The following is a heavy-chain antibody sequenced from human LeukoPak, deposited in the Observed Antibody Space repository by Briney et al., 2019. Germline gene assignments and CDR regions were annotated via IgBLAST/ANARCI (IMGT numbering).Heavy chain of an antibody. CDR3: AKVDGHCSSTSCYRDAEYFQH. CDR1: GFTFDDYA. J-gene: IGHJ1*01. Sequence: GRSLRLSCAASGFTFDDYAMHWVRQAPGKGLEWVSGIRWNSGSIGYADSVKGRFTISRDNAKNSLYLQMNSLRAEDTALYYCAKVDGHCSSTSCYRDAEYFQHWGQGTLVTVSS. D-gene: IGHD2-2*02. CDR2: IRWNSGSI. V-gene: IGHV3-9*01.